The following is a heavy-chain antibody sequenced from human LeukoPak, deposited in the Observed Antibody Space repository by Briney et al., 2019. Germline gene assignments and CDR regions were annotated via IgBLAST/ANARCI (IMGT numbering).Heavy chain of an antibody. CDR3: AAMTSVTTGDY. Sequence: QTGGSLRLSCAASGFTVSSNYMSWVRQAPGKGLEWVSVIYSGGSTYYADSVKGRFTISRDNSKNTLYLQMNSLGAEDTAVYYCAAMTSVTTGDYWGQGTLVTVSS. D-gene: IGHD4-11*01. CDR1: GFTVSSNY. CDR2: IYSGGST. J-gene: IGHJ4*02. V-gene: IGHV3-53*05.